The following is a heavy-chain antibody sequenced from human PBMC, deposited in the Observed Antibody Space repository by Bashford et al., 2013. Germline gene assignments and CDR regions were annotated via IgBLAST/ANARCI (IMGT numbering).Heavy chain of an antibody. D-gene: IGHD2-2*02. J-gene: IGHJ4*02. V-gene: IGHV4-61*08. CDR3: AKSTLDCSSTSCYRFIED. Sequence: SETLSLTCTVSGGSISSGGDYWSWIRQHRGKGLEWIGYNYYSGSTNYNPSLKSRVTISVDTSKNQFSLKLSSVTAADTAVYYCAKSTLDCSSTSCYRFIEDWGQGTQVTVSS. CDR2: NYYSGST. CDR1: GGSISSGGDY.